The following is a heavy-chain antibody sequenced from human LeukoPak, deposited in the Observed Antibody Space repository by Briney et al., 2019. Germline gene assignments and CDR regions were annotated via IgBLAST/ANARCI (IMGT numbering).Heavy chain of an antibody. CDR1: GGSISSYY. CDR3: ARSTVVKLGYFDY. CDR2: IYYSGST. J-gene: IGHJ4*02. D-gene: IGHD4-23*01. V-gene: IGHV4-59*01. Sequence: KPSETLFLTCTVSGGSISSYYWSWIRQPPGKGLEWVGYIYYSGSTNYNPSLKSRVTISVDTSKNQFSLKLSSVTAADTAVYYCARSTVVKLGYFDYWGQGTLVTVSS.